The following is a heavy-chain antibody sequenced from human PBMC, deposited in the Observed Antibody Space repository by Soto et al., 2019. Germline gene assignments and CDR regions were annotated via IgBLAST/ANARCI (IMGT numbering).Heavy chain of an antibody. Sequence: SETRCLTWSGSGGSMRRRFWSGSRQSPGKGLEWIGYMYYSGTSSYNPSLKSRVAMSMDTSRNQFSLRLSAVTAADTAVYYCARGPGGVAGGNYYYYYDGMDVWGQGATV. V-gene: IGHV4-59*11. J-gene: IGHJ6*02. CDR3: ARGPGGVAGGNYYYYYDGMDV. CDR2: MYYSGTS. D-gene: IGHD3-16*01. CDR1: GGSMRRRF.